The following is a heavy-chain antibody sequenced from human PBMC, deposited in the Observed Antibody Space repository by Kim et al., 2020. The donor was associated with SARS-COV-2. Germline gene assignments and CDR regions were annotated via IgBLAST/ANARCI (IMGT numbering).Heavy chain of an antibody. V-gene: IGHV3-7*01. CDR3: ARVDGG. CDR2: QDGSEK. J-gene: IGHJ3*01. Sequence: QDGSEKYYVDSVKGRFTISRDNAKNSLYLQMNSLRAEDTAVYYCARVDGGWGQGTMVTVSS.